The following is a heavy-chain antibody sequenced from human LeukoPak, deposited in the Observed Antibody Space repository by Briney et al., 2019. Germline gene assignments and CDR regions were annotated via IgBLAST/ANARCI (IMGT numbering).Heavy chain of an antibody. Sequence: SGGSLRLSCAASGFTFSSYWMHWVRQAPGKGLVWVSRINSDGSSTSYADSVKGRFTISRDNAKNTLYLQMNSLSAEDTAVYYCASPLAAYYYDSSGYYYRYWGQGTLVTVSS. V-gene: IGHV3-74*01. D-gene: IGHD3-22*01. J-gene: IGHJ4*02. CDR1: GFTFSSYW. CDR2: INSDGSST. CDR3: ASPLAAYYYDSSGYYYRY.